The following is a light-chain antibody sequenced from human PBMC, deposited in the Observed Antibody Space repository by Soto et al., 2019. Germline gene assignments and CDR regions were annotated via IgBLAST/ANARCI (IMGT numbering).Light chain of an antibody. CDR2: RNN. CDR1: SSNIGSNY. V-gene: IGLV1-47*01. CDR3: AAWDDSLSGL. Sequence: QSVLTQPPSASGTPGQGVTISCSGSSSNIGSNYGYWYQQLPGTAPKLLIYRNNQRPSGVPDRFSGSKSGTSASLVISGLRSEDEADYYCAAWDDSLSGLFGGGTKLTVL. J-gene: IGLJ2*01.